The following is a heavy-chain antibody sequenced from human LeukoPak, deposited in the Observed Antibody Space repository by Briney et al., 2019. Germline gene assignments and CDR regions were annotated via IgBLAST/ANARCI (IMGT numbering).Heavy chain of an antibody. CDR3: ARSWTIFGVVITAFDY. V-gene: IGHV3-30-3*01. CDR1: GFTFSSYA. J-gene: IGHJ4*02. Sequence: PGRSLRLSCAASGFTFSSYAMHWVRQAPGKGLEWVAVISYDGSNKYYADSVKGRFTISRDNSKNTLYLQMNSLRAEDTAVYYCARSWTIFGVVITAFDYWGQGTLVTVSS. D-gene: IGHD3-3*01. CDR2: ISYDGSNK.